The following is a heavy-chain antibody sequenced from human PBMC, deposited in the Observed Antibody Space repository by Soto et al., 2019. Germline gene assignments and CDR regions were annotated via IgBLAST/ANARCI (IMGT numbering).Heavy chain of an antibody. CDR2: ISADNGDT. CDR3: AGDRSYYYESSGYPFDY. D-gene: IGHD3-22*01. Sequence: QVQLVQSGGEVRKPGASVKVSCKASGYTFDIYGISWVRQVPGQGPEWMGWISADNGDTKYAQKFQDRVIMTTDTSTSTAYMELRSLRSDETAVYFCAGDRSYYYESSGYPFDYWGQGTLVSVSS. CDR1: GYTFDIYG. J-gene: IGHJ4*02. V-gene: IGHV1-18*01.